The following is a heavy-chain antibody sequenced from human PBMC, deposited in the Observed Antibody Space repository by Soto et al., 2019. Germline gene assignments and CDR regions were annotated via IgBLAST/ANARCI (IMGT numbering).Heavy chain of an antibody. CDR3: ARDGGGSVVPNWFDP. J-gene: IGHJ5*02. Sequence: SETLSLTCSVSDGSISPYYWNWIRQPAGKGLEWIGRIDADGYTNYNPSLRSRVTMSVDTSKKQFSLKVTSVTAADTAMYYCARDGGGSVVPNWFDPWGRGTLVTVS. CDR1: DGSISPYY. V-gene: IGHV4-4*07. CDR2: IDADGYT. D-gene: IGHD3-22*01.